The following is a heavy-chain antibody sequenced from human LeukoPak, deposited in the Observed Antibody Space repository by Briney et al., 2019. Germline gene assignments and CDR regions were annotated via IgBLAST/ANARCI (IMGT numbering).Heavy chain of an antibody. D-gene: IGHD3-10*01. Sequence: GSLRLSCAASGFTFSSYAMSWVRQAPGKGLEWVSAISNSGGTTYYADSVKGRFTISRDNAKNSLYLQMNSLRAEDTALYYCLQYGAGSTWGQGTLVTVSS. V-gene: IGHV3-23*01. CDR1: GFTFSSYA. J-gene: IGHJ4*02. CDR3: LQYGAGST. CDR2: ISNSGGTT.